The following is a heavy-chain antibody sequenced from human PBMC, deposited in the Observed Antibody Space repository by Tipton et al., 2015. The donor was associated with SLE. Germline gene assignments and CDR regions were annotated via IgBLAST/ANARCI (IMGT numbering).Heavy chain of an antibody. CDR1: GGSISSSSYY. CDR3: ARERLGVGVDY. J-gene: IGHJ4*02. CDR2: IHYSGST. Sequence: TLSLTCTVSGGSISSSSYYWGWIRQPPGKGLEWIGSIHYSGSTYYNPSLKSRVTISVDTSKNQFSLKLSSVTAADTAVYYCARERLGVGVDYWGQGTLVTVSS. V-gene: IGHV4-39*07. D-gene: IGHD3-16*01.